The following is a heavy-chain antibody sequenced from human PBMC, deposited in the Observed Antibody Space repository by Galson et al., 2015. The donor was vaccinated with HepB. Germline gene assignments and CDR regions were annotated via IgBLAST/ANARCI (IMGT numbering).Heavy chain of an antibody. CDR1: GFNFNNYA. CDR3: AKDLFWSGYLPSYYYYYYMDV. Sequence: SLRLSCAASGFNFNNYAMYWVRQAPGKGLEWVAVISFEETNKQYADSVKGRFTVSRDNFRNTLYLLMDSLRAEDTAVYYCAKDLFWSGYLPSYYYYYYMDVWGKGTTVTVSS. D-gene: IGHD3-3*01. CDR2: ISFEETNK. J-gene: IGHJ6*03. V-gene: IGHV3-30*18.